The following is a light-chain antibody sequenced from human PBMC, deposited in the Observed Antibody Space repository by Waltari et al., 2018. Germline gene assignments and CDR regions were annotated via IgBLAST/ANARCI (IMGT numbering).Light chain of an antibody. CDR3: QQYSYWPPNT. J-gene: IGKJ2*01. Sequence: EVVMTQSPATLSVSPGERATLSCRASQNLNRDLAWYQQRPGQAPRLLIYGASTRATYVPDRFSGSGSGTEFTLTVSSVQSEDFAVYYCQQYSYWPPNTFGQGTKLDIK. V-gene: IGKV3-15*01. CDR1: QNLNRD. CDR2: GAS.